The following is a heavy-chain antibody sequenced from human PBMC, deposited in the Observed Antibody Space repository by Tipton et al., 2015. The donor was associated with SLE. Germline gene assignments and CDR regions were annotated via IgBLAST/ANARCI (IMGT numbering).Heavy chain of an antibody. Sequence: RSLRLSCAASGFTFDDYAMHWVRQAPGKGLEWVSGISWNSGSIGYADSVKGRFTISRDNAKNSLYLQMNSLRAEDTALYYCASAQWDANIYFDYWGQGTLVTVSS. D-gene: IGHD1-26*01. V-gene: IGHV3-9*01. CDR1: GFTFDDYA. CDR2: ISWNSGSI. CDR3: ASAQWDANIYFDY. J-gene: IGHJ4*02.